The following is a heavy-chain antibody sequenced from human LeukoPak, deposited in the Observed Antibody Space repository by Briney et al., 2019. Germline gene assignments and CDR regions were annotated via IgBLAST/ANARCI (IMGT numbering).Heavy chain of an antibody. D-gene: IGHD2-2*01. Sequence: SDTLSLTCTVSGGSISSYYWSWIRQPPGKGLEWIGYIYYSGSTNYNPSLKSRVTISVDTSKNQFSLKLSSVTAADTAVYYCARGPYCSSTSCYQGWFDPWGQGTLVTVSS. J-gene: IGHJ5*02. CDR3: ARGPYCSSTSCYQGWFDP. CDR2: IYYSGST. V-gene: IGHV4-59*07. CDR1: GGSISSYY.